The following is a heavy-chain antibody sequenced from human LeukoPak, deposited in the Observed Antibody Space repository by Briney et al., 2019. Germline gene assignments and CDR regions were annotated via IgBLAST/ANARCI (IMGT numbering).Heavy chain of an antibody. CDR1: GFTFSSYW. Sequence: TGGSLRLSCVTSGFTFSSYWMTWVRQAPGKGLEWVANINQDGHEKNYVDSVKGRFTISRDNPKNSLYLQMNSLRAEDTAVYFCVRDVDVWAQGTTVTVSS. V-gene: IGHV3-7*05. CDR3: VRDVDV. CDR2: INQDGHEK. J-gene: IGHJ6*02.